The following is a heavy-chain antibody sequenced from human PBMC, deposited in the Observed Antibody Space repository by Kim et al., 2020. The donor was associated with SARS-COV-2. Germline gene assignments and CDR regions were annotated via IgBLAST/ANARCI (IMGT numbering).Heavy chain of an antibody. CDR1: GGSFSGYY. D-gene: IGHD6-13*01. Sequence: SETLSLTCAVYGGSFSGYYWSWIRQPPGKGLEWIGEINHSGSTNYNPSLKRRVTISVDTSKNQFSLKLSSVTAADTAVYYCAGSIAAAEDYWGQGTLVTVSS. CDR3: AGSIAAAEDY. CDR2: INHSGST. V-gene: IGHV4-34*01. J-gene: IGHJ4*02.